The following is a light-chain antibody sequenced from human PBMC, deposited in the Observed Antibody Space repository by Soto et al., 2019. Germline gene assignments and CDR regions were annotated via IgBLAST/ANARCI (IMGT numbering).Light chain of an antibody. V-gene: IGKV3-15*01. J-gene: IGKJ1*01. CDR2: RAS. CDR3: LQYHNLWA. Sequence: ILMTQSPATVSVSPVESATLSCRASQNIYYNVAWYQQRPGQAPRLLIYRASTRAPGVPARFSGSGSGTEFPLTISSLQPEDFTVYSCLQYHNLWAFGQGTKVDIK. CDR1: QNIYYN.